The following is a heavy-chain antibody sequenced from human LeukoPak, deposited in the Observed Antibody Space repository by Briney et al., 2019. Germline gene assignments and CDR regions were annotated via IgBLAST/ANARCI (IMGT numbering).Heavy chain of an antibody. V-gene: IGHV4-34*01. CDR1: GGSFSGYY. CDR3: ARGRYSYGDNWFDP. J-gene: IGHJ5*02. D-gene: IGHD5-18*01. CDR2: INHSGST. Sequence: SETLSLTCAVYGGSFSGYYWSWIRQPPGKGLEWLGEINHSGSTNYNPSLKSRVTISVDTSKNQFSLKLSSVTAADTAVYYCARGRYSYGDNWFDPWGQGTLVTGSS.